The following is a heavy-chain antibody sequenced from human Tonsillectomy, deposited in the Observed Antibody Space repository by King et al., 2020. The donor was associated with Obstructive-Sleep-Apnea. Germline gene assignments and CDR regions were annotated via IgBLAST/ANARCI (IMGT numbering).Heavy chain of an antibody. J-gene: IGHJ6*02. CDR3: ARVRPTGFMSPGAGLDV. D-gene: IGHD3-10*01. CDR2: IRYDGSYQ. CDR1: RFTFSDHV. Sequence: QVQLVESGGDVVQPGRSLRLSCAASRFTFSDHVMHWVRQAPGKGLEWLAFIRYDGSYQYYAESVKGRFTISRDNSRSTLYLQMNSLRNEDTAVYYCARVRPTGFMSPGAGLDVWGRGTTVTVSS. V-gene: IGHV3-30*02.